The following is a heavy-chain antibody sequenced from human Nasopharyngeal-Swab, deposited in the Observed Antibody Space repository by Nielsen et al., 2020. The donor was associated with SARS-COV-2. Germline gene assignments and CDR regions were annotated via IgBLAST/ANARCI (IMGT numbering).Heavy chain of an antibody. Sequence: GESLKISCAASGFTFSSYAMHWVRQAPGKGLEWVAVISYDGSNKYYADSVKGRFTISRDNSKNTLYLQMNSLRAGDTAVYYCARGGDIVVVPAAISDYYYGMDVWGQGTTVTVSS. V-gene: IGHV3-30-3*01. J-gene: IGHJ6*02. CDR3: ARGGDIVVVPAAISDYYYGMDV. CDR1: GFTFSSYA. D-gene: IGHD2-2*01. CDR2: ISYDGSNK.